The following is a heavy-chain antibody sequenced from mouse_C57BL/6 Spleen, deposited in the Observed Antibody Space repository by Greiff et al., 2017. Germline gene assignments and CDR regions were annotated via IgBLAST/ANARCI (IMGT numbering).Heavy chain of an antibody. CDR1: GFSFNTYA. Sequence: EVQLVESGGGLVQPKGSLKLSCAASGFSFNTYAMNWVRQAPGKGLEWVARIRSKSNNYATYYADSVKDRFTISRYDSESMLYLQMNNLKTEDTAMYYCVRHGSGGGFAYWGQGTLVTVSA. CDR2: IRSKSNNYAT. D-gene: IGHD3-1*01. V-gene: IGHV10-1*01. J-gene: IGHJ3*01. CDR3: VRHGSGGGFAY.